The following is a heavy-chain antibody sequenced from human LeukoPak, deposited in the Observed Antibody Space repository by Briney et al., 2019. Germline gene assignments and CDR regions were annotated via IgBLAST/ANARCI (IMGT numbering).Heavy chain of an antibody. CDR2: IYDTGST. CDR1: GGSISSYY. Sequence: PSETLSLTCTVSGGSISSYYWNWIRQPPGKGLEWIGGIYDTGSTNYNPSLKSRVTISVDTSKNQFPLKLNSVTAADTAVYYCARLTGYASSSRYSYIDYWGQGTLVTVSS. D-gene: IGHD6-13*01. V-gene: IGHV4-59*08. J-gene: IGHJ4*02. CDR3: ARLTGYASSSRYSYIDY.